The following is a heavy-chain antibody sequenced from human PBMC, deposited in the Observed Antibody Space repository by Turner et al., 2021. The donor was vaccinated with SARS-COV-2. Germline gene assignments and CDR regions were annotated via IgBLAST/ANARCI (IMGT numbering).Heavy chain of an antibody. CDR3: ARLHGHCTSTSCYWDDYFGMDV. Sequence: QVQLVQSGAEVKTPVASVKVSCKASGYTFTNYDINWVRQATGQGLEWMGWMNPNSGNTGYAQKFPGRVTMTRDTSISTAYMELSSLRSEDTAVYYCARLHGHCTSTSCYWDDYFGMDVWGQGTTVTVSS. CDR1: GYTFTNYD. J-gene: IGHJ6*02. CDR2: MNPNSGNT. D-gene: IGHD2-2*01. V-gene: IGHV1-8*01.